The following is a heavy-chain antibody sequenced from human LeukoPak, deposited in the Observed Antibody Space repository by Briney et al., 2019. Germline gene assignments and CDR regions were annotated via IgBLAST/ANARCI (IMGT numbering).Heavy chain of an antibody. J-gene: IGHJ4*02. CDR1: GGSISSYY. D-gene: IGHD3-10*01. CDR2: IYYTGST. V-gene: IGHV4-59*01. CDR3: PRFNSSGWGLSSYFDY. Sequence: SETLSLTCTVSGGSISSYYWSWIRQSPGKGLEWIGYIYYTGSTNYNPSLKSRVTISVDTSKNQFSLNLRTVTSADTAVYYCPRFNSSGWGLSSYFDYWAQETLFTVSS.